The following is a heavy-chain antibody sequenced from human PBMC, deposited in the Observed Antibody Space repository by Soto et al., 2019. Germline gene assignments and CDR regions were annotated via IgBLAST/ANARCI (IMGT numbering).Heavy chain of an antibody. CDR2: MSYSGSVT. V-gene: IGHV3-30*18. CDR3: AKDQRYYDFWSGYLSYYYYGMDV. CDR1: GVDFRSYG. Sequence: GGSLRLSCEASGVDFRSYGTHWVRQAPGRGLEWVAFMSYSGSVTYYRDSVKGRFTISRDDSKNMVHLQMNSLRAEDTAVYYCAKDQRYYDFWSGYLSYYYYGMDVWGQGTTVTVSS. D-gene: IGHD3-3*01. J-gene: IGHJ6*02.